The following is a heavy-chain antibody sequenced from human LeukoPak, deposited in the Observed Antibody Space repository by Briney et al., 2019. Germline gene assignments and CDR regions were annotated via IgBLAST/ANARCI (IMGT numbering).Heavy chain of an antibody. CDR2: IYYSGST. Sequence: SETLSLTCTVSGGSISSYYWSWIRQPPGKGLEWIGYIYYSGSTNYNPSLKGRVTISVDTSKNQFSLKLSSVTAADTAVYYCAREGGPTYYYDSSGHDAFDIWGQGTMVTVSS. V-gene: IGHV4-59*01. J-gene: IGHJ3*02. CDR1: GGSISSYY. D-gene: IGHD3-22*01. CDR3: AREGGPTYYYDSSGHDAFDI.